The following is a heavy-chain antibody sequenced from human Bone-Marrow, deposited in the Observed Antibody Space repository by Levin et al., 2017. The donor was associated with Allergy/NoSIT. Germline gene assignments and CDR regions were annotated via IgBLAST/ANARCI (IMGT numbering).Heavy chain of an antibody. J-gene: IGHJ5*02. CDR3: ATASRSVTPAP. CDR2: IKQDGSVK. D-gene: IGHD4-17*01. CDR1: RFTFSSHW. V-gene: IGHV3-7*03. Sequence: GGSLRLSCEASRFTFSSHWMSWVRQAPGRGLEWLANIKQDGSVKQYVDSVKGRFTISRDNAKNSLYLQMDSLRAEDTAVYYCATASRSVTPAPWGQGTPVTVSS.